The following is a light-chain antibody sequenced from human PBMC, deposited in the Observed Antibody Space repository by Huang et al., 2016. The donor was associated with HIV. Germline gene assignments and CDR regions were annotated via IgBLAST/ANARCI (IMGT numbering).Light chain of an antibody. Sequence: EIIMTQSPATLSVSPGERATLSCRASQSVSDYLAWYQHKPGQAPRLLIYGASTRASGVPARFSGSGSGTEFTLTISSLQSRDFAVYYCQQYIAWPRTFGQGTKVEIK. V-gene: IGKV3-15*01. J-gene: IGKJ1*01. CDR3: QQYIAWPRT. CDR2: GAS. CDR1: QSVSDY.